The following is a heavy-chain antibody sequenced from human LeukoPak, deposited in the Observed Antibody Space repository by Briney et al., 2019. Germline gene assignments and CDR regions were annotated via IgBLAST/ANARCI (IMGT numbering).Heavy chain of an antibody. CDR3: ATAKGGSHTFWYFDL. CDR1: GYTLTELS. CDR2: FDPEDGET. Sequence: ASVKVSSKVSGYTLTELSMHWVRQAPGKGLEWMGGFDPEDGETIYAQKFQGRVTMTEDTSTDTAYMELSSLRSEDTAVYYCATAKGGSHTFWYFDLWGRGTLVTVSS. J-gene: IGHJ2*01. V-gene: IGHV1-24*01. D-gene: IGHD1-26*01.